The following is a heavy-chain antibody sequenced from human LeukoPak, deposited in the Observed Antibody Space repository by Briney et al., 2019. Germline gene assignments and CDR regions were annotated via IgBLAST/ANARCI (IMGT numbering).Heavy chain of an antibody. D-gene: IGHD5-12*01. CDR3: ARDHGGYHFDY. CDR1: GFTFSSYG. V-gene: IGHV3-33*01. J-gene: IGHJ4*02. CDR2: IWYDGSNK. Sequence: GGSLRLSCAAPGFTFSSYGMHWVRQAPGKGLEWVAVIWYDGSNKYYADSVKGRFTISRDNSKNTLYLQMNSLRAEDTAVYYCARDHGGYHFDYWGQGTLVTVSS.